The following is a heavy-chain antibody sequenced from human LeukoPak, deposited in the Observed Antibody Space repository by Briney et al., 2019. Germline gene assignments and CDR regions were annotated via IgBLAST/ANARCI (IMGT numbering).Heavy chain of an antibody. D-gene: IGHD5-24*01. V-gene: IGHV3-21*01. CDR1: GFRFSYHD. CDR3: ARGSHRDGSAFDI. CDR2: ISSSSSYI. Sequence: GGSLRLSCAASGFRFSYHDMHWVRQAPGKGLEWVSSISSSSSYIYYADSVKGRFTISRDNAKNSLYLQMNSLRAEDTAVYYCARGSHRDGSAFDIWGQGTMVTVSS. J-gene: IGHJ3*02.